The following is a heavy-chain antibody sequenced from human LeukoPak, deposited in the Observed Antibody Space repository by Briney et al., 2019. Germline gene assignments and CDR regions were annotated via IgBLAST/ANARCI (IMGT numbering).Heavy chain of an antibody. D-gene: IGHD3-10*01. CDR2: ISGSGGRT. CDR1: RFTFSNYA. J-gene: IGHJ4*02. V-gene: IGHV3-23*01. Sequence: GGSLRLSCAASRFTFSNYAMSWVRQAPGKGLEWVSVISGSGGRTYYADSVKGRFTISRDNSRNTVYLQMTSLRAEDTAVYYCASRGHVGSGTYSPYDYWGQGTLVTVSS. CDR3: ASRGHVGSGTYSPYDY.